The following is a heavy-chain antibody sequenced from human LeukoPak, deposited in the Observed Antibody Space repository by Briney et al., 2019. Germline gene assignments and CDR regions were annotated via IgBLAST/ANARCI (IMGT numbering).Heavy chain of an antibody. CDR3: ARARGYSDSSGYYYGY. CDR2: ISSSSSYI. Sequence: GGSLRLSCAASGVTFSSYSMYWVRQAPGKGLEWVSSISSSSSYIYYADSVKGRFTIFRDDAKNSLYLQMKSPRAADTAVYYCARARGYSDSSGYYYGYWGQGTLVTVSS. J-gene: IGHJ4*02. CDR1: GVTFSSYS. V-gene: IGHV3-21*01. D-gene: IGHD3-22*01.